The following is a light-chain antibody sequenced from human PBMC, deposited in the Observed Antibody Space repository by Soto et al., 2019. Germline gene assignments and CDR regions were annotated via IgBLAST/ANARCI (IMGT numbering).Light chain of an antibody. Sequence: QSALTQPASVSGSPGQPITISCTGTSSDVGGYDYVSWYQQHPGKAPKVIIYDVNNRPSGVSSRFSGSKSGNTASLSISGLQAEDEADYYCSAYAGSNTFVFGTGTKLTVL. V-gene: IGLV2-14*03. CDR1: SSDVGGYDY. J-gene: IGLJ1*01. CDR2: DVN. CDR3: SAYAGSNTFV.